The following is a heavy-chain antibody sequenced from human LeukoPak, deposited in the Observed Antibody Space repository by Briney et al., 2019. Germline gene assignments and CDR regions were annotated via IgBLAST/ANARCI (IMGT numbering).Heavy chain of an antibody. J-gene: IGHJ4*02. D-gene: IGHD3-10*01. Sequence: SVKVSCKASGGTFSSYAISRVRQAPGQGLEWMGGIIPIFGTANYAQKFQGRVTITADESTSTAYMGLSSLRSEDTAVYYCARFPYGSGSYTFDYWGQGTLVTVSS. CDR3: ARFPYGSGSYTFDY. V-gene: IGHV1-69*01. CDR1: GGTFSSYA. CDR2: IIPIFGTA.